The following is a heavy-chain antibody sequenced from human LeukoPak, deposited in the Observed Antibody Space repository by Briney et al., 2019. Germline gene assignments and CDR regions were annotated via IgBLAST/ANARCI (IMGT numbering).Heavy chain of an antibody. CDR3: AQGGATISDY. V-gene: IGHV3-7*01. CDR1: GFTLSNFW. J-gene: IGHJ4*02. CDR2: IKQDGSEK. D-gene: IGHD5-12*01. Sequence: GGSLRLSCAVSGFTLSNFWMAWVRQAPGKGLEWVANIKQDGSEKYYADSVKGRFTISRDNAKNSLYLQMNTLRVEDTAVYYCAQGGATISDYWGQGTLVTVSS.